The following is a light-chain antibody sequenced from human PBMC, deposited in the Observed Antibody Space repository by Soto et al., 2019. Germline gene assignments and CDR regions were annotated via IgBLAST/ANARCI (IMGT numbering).Light chain of an antibody. Sequence: EIVLTQSPATLSLSPGESATLSCRDSQSVSDNLAWYQQKPGQGPRLLVYRASTRTLGIPARFRGSESGTEFTLTISSLQSEDFAVYYCQQYNSWPISFGQGTRLEI. J-gene: IGKJ5*01. CDR2: RAS. V-gene: IGKV3-15*01. CDR3: QQYNSWPIS. CDR1: QSVSDN.